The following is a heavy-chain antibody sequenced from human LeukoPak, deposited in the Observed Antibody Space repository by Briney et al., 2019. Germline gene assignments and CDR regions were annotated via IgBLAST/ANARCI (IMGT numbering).Heavy chain of an antibody. J-gene: IGHJ6*03. CDR3: ASHFRSNHYYFYYMDV. Sequence: GASVKVSFTASGGTFDRYAISWVRQPPRQGLEWMGGIAPIFGTPNYAQNFQGRVTITTDESTSTAYMELSSLRSDDTAVYYCASHFRSNHYYFYYMDVWGTGTTVTVSS. D-gene: IGHD3-16*02. V-gene: IGHV1-69*05. CDR1: GGTFDRYA. CDR2: IAPIFGTP.